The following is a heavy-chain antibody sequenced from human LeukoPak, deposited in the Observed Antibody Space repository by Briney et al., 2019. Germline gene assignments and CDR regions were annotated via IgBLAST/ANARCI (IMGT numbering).Heavy chain of an antibody. CDR1: GGSFSGYF. D-gene: IGHD3-22*01. CDR3: ASSFYYDSRDY. V-gene: IGHV4-34*01. Sequence: SETLSLTCVVYGGSFSGYFWSWIRQPPGKGLEWIGEITPSGSTNYSPSLKSRVSISIDTSKKKLSLRLTSVTAADSAVYYCASSFYYDSRDYWGQGTLVTVSS. CDR2: ITPSGST. J-gene: IGHJ4*02.